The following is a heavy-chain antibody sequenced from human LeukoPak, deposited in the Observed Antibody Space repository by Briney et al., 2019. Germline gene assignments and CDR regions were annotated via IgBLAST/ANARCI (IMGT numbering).Heavy chain of an antibody. J-gene: IGHJ4*02. CDR2: ISGSGGST. CDR3: AKDPLVGYCSGSSCYSR. D-gene: IGHD2-15*01. CDR1: GFTFSSYA. Sequence: GGSLRLSCAASGFTFSSYAMSWVRQAPGKGLEWVSAISGSGGSTYYADSVKGRFTISRDNSKNTVYLQMNSLRAEDTAIYYCAKDPLVGYCSGSSCYSRWGQGTLVTVSS. V-gene: IGHV3-23*01.